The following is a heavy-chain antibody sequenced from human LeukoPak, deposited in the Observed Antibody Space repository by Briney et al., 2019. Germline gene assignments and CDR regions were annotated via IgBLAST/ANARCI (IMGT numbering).Heavy chain of an antibody. CDR2: IYYSGST. J-gene: IGHJ6*03. CDR3: ARTLPGYYYYYMDV. Sequence: SETLSLTCTVSGGSIGSGGYYWSWIRQHPGKGLEWIGYIYYSGSTYYNPSLKSRVTISVDTSKNQFSLKLSSVTAADTAVYYCARTLPGYYYYYMDVWGKGTTVTVSS. CDR1: GGSIGSGGYY. V-gene: IGHV4-31*03.